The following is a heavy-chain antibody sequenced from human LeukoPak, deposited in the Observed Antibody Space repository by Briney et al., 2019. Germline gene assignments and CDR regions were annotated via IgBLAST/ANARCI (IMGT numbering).Heavy chain of an antibody. D-gene: IGHD6-19*01. CDR1: GFTVNSNY. Sequence: PGGSLRLSCAASGFTVNSNYMSWVRQAPGKGLEWVSFIYSGGSTYYADSVEDRFTISRDNSKNTLYLQMNSLRAEDTAVYYCAREARAVAGTPGFDYWGQGTLVTVSS. CDR3: AREARAVAGTPGFDY. CDR2: IYSGGST. V-gene: IGHV3-66*01. J-gene: IGHJ4*02.